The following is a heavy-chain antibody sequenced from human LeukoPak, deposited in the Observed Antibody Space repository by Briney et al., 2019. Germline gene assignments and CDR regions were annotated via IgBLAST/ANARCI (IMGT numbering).Heavy chain of an antibody. V-gene: IGHV3-23*01. CDR2: VSGSGDRM. J-gene: IGHJ4*02. CDR1: GFTFSTYA. CDR3: AKAAAAPGFDF. Sequence: GGSLRLSCAASGFTFSTYAMHWVRQAPGKGLEWVATVSGSGDRMYHADSAKGRFTISRDNSKNTIYLQMNSLRAEDTALYYCAKAAAAPGFDFWGQGTLVTVSS. D-gene: IGHD6-13*01.